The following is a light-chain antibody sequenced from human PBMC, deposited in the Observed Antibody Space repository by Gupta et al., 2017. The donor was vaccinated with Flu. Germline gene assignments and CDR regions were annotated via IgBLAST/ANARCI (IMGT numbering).Light chain of an antibody. J-gene: IGKJ2*04. CDR3: QQYNSYSQGS. CDR2: KAS. Sequence: DIQMTQSPSTLSASVGERVTITCRASQSISSWLAWYQQKPGKAPKLLIYKASSLESGVPSRFSGSGSGTEFTLTISSLQPDDFATYYCQQYNSYSQGSFGQGTKLEIK. V-gene: IGKV1-5*03. CDR1: QSISSW.